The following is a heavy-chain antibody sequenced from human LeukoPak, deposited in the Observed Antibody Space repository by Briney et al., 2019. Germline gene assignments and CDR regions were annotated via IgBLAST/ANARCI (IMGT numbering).Heavy chain of an antibody. CDR2: ISWNSGSI. CDR3: AKDPSGYNSPGGFDY. J-gene: IGHJ4*02. D-gene: IGHD5-24*01. V-gene: IGHV3-9*01. CDR1: GFTFDDYA. Sequence: GRSLRLSCAASGFTFDDYAMRWVRQAPGKGLEWVSGISWNSGSIGYADSVKGRFTISRDNAKNSLYLQMNSLRAEDTALYYCAKDPSGYNSPGGFDYWGQGTLVTVSS.